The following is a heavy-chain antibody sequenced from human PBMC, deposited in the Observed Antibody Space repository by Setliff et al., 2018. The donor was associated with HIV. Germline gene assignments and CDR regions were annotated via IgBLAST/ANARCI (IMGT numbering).Heavy chain of an antibody. CDR3: ARGSSITIFGVVKGNYMDV. J-gene: IGHJ6*03. V-gene: IGHV1-18*01. Sequence: GASVKVSCKASGYTFTSYGISWVRQAPGQGLEWIGWISTYNGNTNYAQKLQGRVTMTTDTSTTTAYMEVRSLRFDDTAVYYCARGSSITIFGVVKGNYMDVWGKGTTVTVSS. CDR2: ISTYNGNT. D-gene: IGHD3-3*01. CDR1: GYTFTSYG.